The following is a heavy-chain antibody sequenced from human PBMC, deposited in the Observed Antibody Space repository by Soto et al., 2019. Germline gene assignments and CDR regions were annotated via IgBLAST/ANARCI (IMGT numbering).Heavy chain of an antibody. D-gene: IGHD1-7*01. CDR2: ISANGQGI. Sequence: PGGSLRLSCAASGFTFSTYALSWVRQAPGKGLEWVSAISANGQGIYYADSVRGRSTISRDNSKNTIFLHMDSLRAEDTAVYYCAKDRNYPRDQFHYWGQGTLVTVSS. CDR3: AKDRNYPRDQFHY. V-gene: IGHV3-23*01. CDR1: GFTFSTYA. J-gene: IGHJ4*02.